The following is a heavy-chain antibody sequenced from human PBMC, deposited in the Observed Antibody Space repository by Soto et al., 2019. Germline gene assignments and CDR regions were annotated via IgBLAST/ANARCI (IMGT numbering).Heavy chain of an antibody. J-gene: IGHJ4*02. CDR3: ARAQLAPLG. CDR2: ISSSSSYI. V-gene: IGHV3-21*01. CDR1: GFGVSNNY. Sequence: PGGSLRLSCAASGFGVSNNYMSWVRQAPGKGLEWVSSISSSSSYIYYADSVKGRFTISRDNAKNSLYLQMNSLRAEDTAVYYCARAQLAPLGWGQGTLVTVSS. D-gene: IGHD6-6*01.